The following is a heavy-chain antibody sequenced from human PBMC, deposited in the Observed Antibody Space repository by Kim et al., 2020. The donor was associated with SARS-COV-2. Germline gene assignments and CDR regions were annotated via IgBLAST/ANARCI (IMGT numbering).Heavy chain of an antibody. J-gene: IGHJ4*02. V-gene: IGHV2-5*02. Sequence: SGPTLVKPTQTLTLTCTFSGFSLSTSGVGVGWIRQPPGKALEWLALIYWDDDKRYSPSLKSRLTITKDTSKNQVVLTMTNMDPVDTATYYCAHRGVLRYFDWLINRGRRHTRGFDYWGQGTLVTVSS. D-gene: IGHD3-9*01. CDR2: IYWDDDK. CDR3: AHRGVLRYFDWLINRGRRHTRGFDY. CDR1: GFSLSTSGVG.